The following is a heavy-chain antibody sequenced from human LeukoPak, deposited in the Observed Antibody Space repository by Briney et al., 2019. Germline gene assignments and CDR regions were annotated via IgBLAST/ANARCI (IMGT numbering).Heavy chain of an antibody. J-gene: IGHJ6*02. V-gene: IGHV4-34*01. Sequence: PGKSLRLSCAASGLTFSTYAMHWVRQPPGKGLEWIGEINHSGSTNYNPSLKSRVTISVDTSKNQFSLKLSSVTAADTAVYYCARVIPIVTVDVWGQGTTVTVSS. CDR3: ARVIPIVTVDV. D-gene: IGHD2/OR15-2a*01. CDR1: GLTFSTYA. CDR2: INHSGST.